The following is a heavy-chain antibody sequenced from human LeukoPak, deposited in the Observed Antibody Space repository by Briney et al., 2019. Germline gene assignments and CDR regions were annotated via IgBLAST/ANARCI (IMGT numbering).Heavy chain of an antibody. D-gene: IGHD6-13*01. Sequence: PSETLSLTCAVYGGSFSTYYWTWIRQPPGKGLEWIGEINHSGSTNYNPSLKSRVTISIDTSKNQLSLKLPSVTAADTAVYYCARGYSSSWGYWGQGTLVTVSS. V-gene: IGHV4-34*01. CDR3: ARGYSSSWGY. CDR2: INHSGST. J-gene: IGHJ4*02. CDR1: GGSFSTYY.